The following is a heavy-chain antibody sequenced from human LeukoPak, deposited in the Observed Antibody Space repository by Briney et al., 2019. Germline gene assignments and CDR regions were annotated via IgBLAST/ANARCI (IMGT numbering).Heavy chain of an antibody. J-gene: IGHJ4*02. CDR2: IYHTGST. CDR1: GVSINAYY. V-gene: IGHV4-59*08. D-gene: IGHD3-22*01. CDR3: ARISYYDSSGFDY. Sequence: PSETLSLTCTVSGVSINAYYWNWFRQPPGKRLEWIGYIYHTGSTNYNPSLKSRVTMSVDTSKNQFSLKLSSVTAADTAVYYCARISYYDSSGFDYWGQGTLVTVSS.